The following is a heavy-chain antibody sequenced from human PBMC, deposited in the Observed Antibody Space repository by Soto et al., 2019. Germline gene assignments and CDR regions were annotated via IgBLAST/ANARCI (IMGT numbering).Heavy chain of an antibody. V-gene: IGHV4-59*01. CDR2: IYYSGST. J-gene: IGHJ6*02. D-gene: IGHD2-8*01. CDR1: GGSISSYY. Sequence: SETLSLTCTVSGGSISSYYWSGIRQPPGKGLEWIGYIYYSGSTNYNPSLKSRVTISVDTSKNQFSLKLSSVTAADTAVYYCARESGVTYGMDVWGQGTTVTVSS. CDR3: ARESGVTYGMDV.